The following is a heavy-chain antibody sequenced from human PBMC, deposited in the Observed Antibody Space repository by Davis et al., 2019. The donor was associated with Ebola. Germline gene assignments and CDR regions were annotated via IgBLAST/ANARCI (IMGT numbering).Heavy chain of an antibody. D-gene: IGHD1-14*01. V-gene: IGHV1-18*04. CDR2: INPHNGNT. Sequence: ASVKVSCKASGYTFTNYGITWVRQAPGQGLEWMGWINPHNGNTNYAQSVQGRVTMTTDTSTTTAYMEVGNLRSDDTAVYYCARAEYPWGQGTLVTVSS. CDR1: GYTFTNYG. J-gene: IGHJ5*02. CDR3: ARAEYP.